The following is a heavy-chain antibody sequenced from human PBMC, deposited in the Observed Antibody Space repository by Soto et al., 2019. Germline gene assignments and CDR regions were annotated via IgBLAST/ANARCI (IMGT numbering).Heavy chain of an antibody. CDR3: ARGSAGFVGGYYYGMDV. CDR1: GFTFSSYG. V-gene: IGHV3-33*01. CDR2: IWYDGSNK. D-gene: IGHD2-15*01. Sequence: GGSLRLSXAASGFTFSSYGMHWVRQAPGKGLEWVAVIWYDGSNKYYADSVKGRFTISRDNSKNTLYLQMNSLRAEDTAVYYCARGSAGFVGGYYYGMDVWGQGTTVTVSS. J-gene: IGHJ6*02.